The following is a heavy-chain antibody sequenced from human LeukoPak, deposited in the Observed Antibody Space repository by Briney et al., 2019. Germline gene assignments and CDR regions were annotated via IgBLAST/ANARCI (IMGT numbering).Heavy chain of an antibody. V-gene: IGHV3-23*01. CDR1: GFTFSSYA. J-gene: IGHJ3*02. D-gene: IGHD2-2*01. CDR3: AKDLGYCSSTSCYPVAFDI. CDR2: ISGSGGST. Sequence: GGSLRLSCAASGFTFSSYAMSWVRQAPGKGLEWVSAISGSGGSTYYADSVKGRFTISRDNSKNTLYLQMNSLRAEDTAVYYCAKDLGYCSSTSCYPVAFDIWGQGTMVTVSS.